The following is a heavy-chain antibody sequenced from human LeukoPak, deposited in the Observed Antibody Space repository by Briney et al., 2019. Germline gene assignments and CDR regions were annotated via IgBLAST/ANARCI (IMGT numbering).Heavy chain of an antibody. V-gene: IGHV3-9*01. J-gene: IGHJ4*02. CDR1: GFIFSNYA. CDR3: AKDTEDTAMVTHFDY. D-gene: IGHD5-18*01. Sequence: GGSLRLSCAASGFIFSNYAMTWVRQGPGQGLEWVSGISWNSGSIGYADSVKGRFTISRDNAKNSLYLQMNSLRAEDTALYYCAKDTEDTAMVTHFDYWGQGTLVTVSS. CDR2: ISWNSGSI.